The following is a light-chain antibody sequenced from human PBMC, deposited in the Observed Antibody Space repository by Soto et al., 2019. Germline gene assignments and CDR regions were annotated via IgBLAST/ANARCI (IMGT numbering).Light chain of an antibody. CDR2: PAS. CDR3: QHYYNWPPT. CDR1: QYVGTA. V-gene: IGKV3-15*01. J-gene: IGKJ1*01. Sequence: EIVMTQFPATLSVSPGERATLSCRASQYVGTALAWYQQKPGQPPRLLIYPASARATGIPARFSGSGSGTDFTLTISSLLSEDSAIYYCQHYYNWPPTFGQGTKVEIK.